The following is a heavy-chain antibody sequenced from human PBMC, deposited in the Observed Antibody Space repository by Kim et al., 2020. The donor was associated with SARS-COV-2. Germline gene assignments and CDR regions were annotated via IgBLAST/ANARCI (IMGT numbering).Heavy chain of an antibody. D-gene: IGHD5-18*01. CDR2: ISYDGSNK. V-gene: IGHV3-30*04. J-gene: IGHJ4*01. CDR1: GFTFSSYA. CDR3: ARDHQLWLMLGEYYFDY. Sequence: GGSLRLSCAASGFTFSSYAMHWVRQAPGKGLEWVAVISYDGSNKYYADSVKGRFTISRDNSKNTLYLQMNSLRAEDTAVYYCARDHQLWLMLGEYYFDY.